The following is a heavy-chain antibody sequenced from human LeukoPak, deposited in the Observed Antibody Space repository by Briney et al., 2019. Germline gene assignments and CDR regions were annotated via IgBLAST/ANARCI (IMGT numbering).Heavy chain of an antibody. D-gene: IGHD3-22*01. J-gene: IGHJ4*02. CDR3: ARSSFSGYYDSSGYYVFDY. CDR1: GYTFTSYD. CDR2: MNPNSGNT. V-gene: IGHV1-8*01. Sequence: ASVKVSCKASGYTFTSYDINWVRQATGQGLEWMGWMNPNSGNTGYAQKFQGRVTITADESTSTAYMELSSLRSEDTAVYYCARSSFSGYYDSSGYYVFDYWGQGTLVTVSS.